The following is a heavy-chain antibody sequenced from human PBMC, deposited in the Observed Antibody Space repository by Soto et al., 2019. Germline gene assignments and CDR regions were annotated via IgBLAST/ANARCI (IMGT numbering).Heavy chain of an antibody. J-gene: IGHJ5*02. D-gene: IGHD1-26*01. CDR3: VRVGSGTYSWRAP. CDR2: INTDGGTT. Sequence: PGGSLRLSCAASGFTFSSYWMHWVRQAPGKGLVWVSRINTDGGTTTYAESVKGRFTISRDNARNTLYLQMNSLRPEDTALYYCVRVGSGTYSWRAPWGQGTLVTVSS. CDR1: GFTFSSYW. V-gene: IGHV3-74*01.